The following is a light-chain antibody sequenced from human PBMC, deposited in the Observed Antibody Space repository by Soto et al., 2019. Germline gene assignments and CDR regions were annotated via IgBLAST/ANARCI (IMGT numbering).Light chain of an antibody. CDR2: LGS. CDR1: QSLLHRNGHNY. V-gene: IGKV2-28*01. CDR3: MQALSHT. Sequence: DIVMTQSPLSLPVTPGEPASITCKSSQSLLHRNGHNYLDWFLQKPGQSPQLLIYLGSYRAAGVPDRFSGSGSGTDFTLKISRVEAEDVVIYYCMQALSHTFGQGTKLEIK. J-gene: IGKJ2*01.